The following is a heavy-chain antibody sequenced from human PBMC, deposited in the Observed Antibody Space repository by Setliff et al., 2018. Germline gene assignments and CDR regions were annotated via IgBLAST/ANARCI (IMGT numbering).Heavy chain of an antibody. CDR2: ISAYNANT. Sequence: GASVKVSCKASGYIFTSYAINWVRQAPGQGLEWMGSISAYNANTGYAQKFQGRVTMTRNTSISTAYMELSSLKASDTAMYYCARSPLDDAFDIWGQGTMVTVSS. J-gene: IGHJ3*02. CDR3: ARSPLDDAFDI. V-gene: IGHV1-8*01. CDR1: GYIFTSYA.